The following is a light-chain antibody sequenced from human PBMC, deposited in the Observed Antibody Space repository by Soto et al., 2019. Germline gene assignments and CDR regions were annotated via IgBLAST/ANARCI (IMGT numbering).Light chain of an antibody. CDR2: KAS. CDR3: QQYNSYWM. CDR1: QSISSW. V-gene: IGKV1-5*03. Sequence: DLQMTQSPSTLSASVGDRVTITCRASQSISSWLAWYQQKPGKAPKLLIYKASSLESGVPSRFSGSGSGTEFTLTISSLQPDDFATYYCQQYNSYWMFGQGTKVEIK. J-gene: IGKJ1*01.